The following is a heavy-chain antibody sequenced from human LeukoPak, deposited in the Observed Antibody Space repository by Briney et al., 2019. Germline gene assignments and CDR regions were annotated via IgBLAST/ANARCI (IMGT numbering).Heavy chain of an antibody. Sequence: GGSLRLSCAASGFTFSSYWMHWVRQAPGKGLVWVSRINSDGSSTSYADSVKGRFTISRDNAKNTLYLQMNSLRAEDTAVYYCARESTVTMGDYYFDYWGQGTPVTVSS. CDR2: INSDGSST. J-gene: IGHJ4*02. V-gene: IGHV3-74*01. CDR3: ARESTVTMGDYYFDY. CDR1: GFTFSSYW. D-gene: IGHD4-17*01.